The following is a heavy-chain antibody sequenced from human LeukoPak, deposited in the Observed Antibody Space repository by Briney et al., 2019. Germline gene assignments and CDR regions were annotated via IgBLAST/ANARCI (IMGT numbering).Heavy chain of an antibody. CDR3: VKSPSDGLDV. J-gene: IGHJ6*02. CDR2: IFTNGDTT. CDR1: GFTFSIYP. Sequence: PGGSLRLSCSASGFTFSIYPMRWVRQAPGKGLEYVSTIFTNGDTTSYAASVKGRFTTSRDDSKNTLYLQMSSLRPEDTAVYYCVKSPSDGLDVWGQGATVTVSS. V-gene: IGHV3-64D*09.